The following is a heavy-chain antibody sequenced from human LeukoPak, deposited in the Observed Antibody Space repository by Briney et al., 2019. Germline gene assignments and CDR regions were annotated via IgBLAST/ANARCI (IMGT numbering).Heavy chain of an antibody. D-gene: IGHD3-22*01. Sequence: GGSLRLSCTVSGFTFSSYAMNWVRQAPGKGLDWVSAISGRGGSTYYADPVKGRFTISRDNSRNTLYLQMNSLRAEDTAVYHCAKTRSYDSSGYYPMNAFDIWGQGTMVTVSS. CDR3: AKTRSYDSSGYYPMNAFDI. CDR1: GFTFSSYA. CDR2: ISGRGGST. V-gene: IGHV3-23*01. J-gene: IGHJ3*02.